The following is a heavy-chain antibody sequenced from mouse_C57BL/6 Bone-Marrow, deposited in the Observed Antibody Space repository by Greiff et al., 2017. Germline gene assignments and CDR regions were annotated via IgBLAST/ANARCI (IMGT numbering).Heavy chain of an antibody. CDR2: IDPENGDT. V-gene: IGHV14-4*01. J-gene: IGHJ3*01. D-gene: IGHD2-4*01. CDR1: GFNIKDDY. Sequence: EVQVVESGAELVRPGASVKLSCTASGFNIKDDYMHWVKQRPEQGLEWIGWIDPENGDTEYASKFQGKATITADTSSNTAYLQLSSLTSEDTAVYYCLYYDYEAWFAYWGQGTLVTVSA. CDR3: LYYDYEAWFAY.